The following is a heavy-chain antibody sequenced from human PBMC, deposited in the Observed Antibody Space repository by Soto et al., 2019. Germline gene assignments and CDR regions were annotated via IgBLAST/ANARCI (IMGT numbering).Heavy chain of an antibody. J-gene: IGHJ4*02. V-gene: IGHV3-9*01. CDR1: GFTFDYYA. CDR2: ITWNSGYI. Sequence: HPGGSLRLSCAASGFTFDYYAMHWVRQAPGKGLEWVSYITWNSGYIGYADSVKGRFTISRDNANNSLYLQMNSLKPEDTAFYYCAKALYGSSSSPIDYWGQGTLVTVSS. CDR3: AKALYGSSSSPIDY. D-gene: IGHD6-13*01.